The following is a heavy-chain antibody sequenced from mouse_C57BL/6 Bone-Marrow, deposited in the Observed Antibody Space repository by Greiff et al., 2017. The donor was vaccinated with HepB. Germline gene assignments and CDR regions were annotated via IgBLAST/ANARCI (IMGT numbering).Heavy chain of an antibody. Sequence: EVKLMESGGGLVKPGGSLKLSCAASGFPFSSYAMSWVRQTPEKRLEWVATISDGGSYTYYPDNVKGRFTISRDNAKNNLYLQKSHLKSEDTAMYYCARDLFEFDYWGQGTTLTVSS. V-gene: IGHV5-4*01. CDR1: GFPFSSYA. CDR3: ARDLFEFDY. CDR2: ISDGGSYT. J-gene: IGHJ2*01.